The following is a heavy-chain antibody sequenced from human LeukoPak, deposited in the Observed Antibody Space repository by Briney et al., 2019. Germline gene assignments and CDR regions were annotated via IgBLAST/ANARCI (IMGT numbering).Heavy chain of an antibody. Sequence: PSETLSLTCTVSGGSISSYYWSWIRQPPEKGLEWIGYIYYSGSTNYNPSLKSRVTISVDTSKNQFSLKLSSVTAADTAVYYCATSTGYRSSWSGFDPWGQGTLVTVSS. J-gene: IGHJ5*02. CDR3: ATSTGYRSSWSGFDP. D-gene: IGHD6-13*01. V-gene: IGHV4-59*01. CDR1: GGSISSYY. CDR2: IYYSGST.